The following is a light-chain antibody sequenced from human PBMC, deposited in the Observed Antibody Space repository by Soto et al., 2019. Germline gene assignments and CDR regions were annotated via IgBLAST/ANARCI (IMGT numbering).Light chain of an antibody. V-gene: IGKV4-1*01. CDR1: QSVLYSSNNKNY. Sequence: DIVMTQYPDSLAVSLGERATTNCKSSQSVLYSSNNKNYLAWYQQKPGQPPKLLIYWASTRESGVPDRFSGSGSGTDFTLTISSLQAEDVAVYYRQQYYSIPFTFGQGTKVDIK. CDR2: WAS. J-gene: IGKJ2*01. CDR3: QQYYSIPFT.